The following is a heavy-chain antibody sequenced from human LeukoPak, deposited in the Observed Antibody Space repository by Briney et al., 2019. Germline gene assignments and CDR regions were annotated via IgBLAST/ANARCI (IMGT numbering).Heavy chain of an antibody. CDR3: ARIGYSSSSFDY. J-gene: IGHJ4*02. Sequence: HPGGSLRLSCAASGFTFSSYWMSWVRQAPGKGLEWVANIKQDGSEKYYADSLKGRFTIFRDNAKKSQYLQMNSLRAEDTAVYYCARIGYSSSSFDYWGQGTLVTVSS. D-gene: IGHD6-6*01. CDR2: IKQDGSEK. CDR1: GFTFSSYW. V-gene: IGHV3-7*01.